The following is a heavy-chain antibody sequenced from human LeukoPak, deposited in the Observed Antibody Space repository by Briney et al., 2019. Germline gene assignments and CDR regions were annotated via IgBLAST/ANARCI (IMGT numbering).Heavy chain of an antibody. V-gene: IGHV4-38-2*02. CDR1: GYSISSGYY. D-gene: IGHD3-16*01. Sequence: PSETLSLTCAVSGYSISSGYYWGWIRQPPGKGLEWIGSIYHSGSTYYNPSLKSRVTISVDTSKNQFSLKLSSVTAADTAVYYCARDVTPATVWGQGTLVAVS. CDR3: ARDVTPATV. J-gene: IGHJ4*02. CDR2: IYHSGST.